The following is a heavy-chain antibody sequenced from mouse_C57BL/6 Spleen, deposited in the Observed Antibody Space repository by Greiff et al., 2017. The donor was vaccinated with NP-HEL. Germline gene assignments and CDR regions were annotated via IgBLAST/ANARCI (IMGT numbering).Heavy chain of an antibody. CDR2: IYPSDSET. Sequence: QVQLQQPGAELVRPGSSVKLSCKASGYTFTSYWMDWVKQRPGQGLEWIGNIYPSDSETHYNQKFKDKATLTVDKSSSTAYMPLSSLTSEDSAVYYCARPYYYGSTPYAMDYWGQGTSVTVSS. CDR1: GYTFTSYW. D-gene: IGHD1-1*01. V-gene: IGHV1-61*01. J-gene: IGHJ4*01. CDR3: ARPYYYGSTPYAMDY.